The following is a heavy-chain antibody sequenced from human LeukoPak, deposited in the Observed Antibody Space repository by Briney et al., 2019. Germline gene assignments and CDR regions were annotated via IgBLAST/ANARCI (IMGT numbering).Heavy chain of an antibody. CDR3: AKDRSGSYNFEYFQH. CDR1: GFTFSSYD. CDR2: IGTAGDI. V-gene: IGHV3-13*01. D-gene: IGHD1-26*01. Sequence: PGGSLRLSCAASGFTFSSYDMHWVRQATGKGLEWVSGIGTAGDIYYPDSVKGRFTISRDNSKNTLYLQMNSLRAEDTAVYYCAKDRSGSYNFEYFQHWGQGTLVTVSS. J-gene: IGHJ1*01.